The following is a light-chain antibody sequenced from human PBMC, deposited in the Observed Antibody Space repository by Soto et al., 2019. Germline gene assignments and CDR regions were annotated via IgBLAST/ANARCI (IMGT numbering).Light chain of an antibody. CDR2: EVT. CDR1: SSDVGDYKY. V-gene: IGLV2-14*01. Sequence: QCALTQPASVYGSPGQSLTISCTRSSSDVGDYKYVSWYQHSPGKAPKLIIYEVTSRPPGISDRFSGSRSGTTASLTISGLQGQDEADYYCSSWTSSTSWVFGGGTKLTVL. CDR3: SSWTSSTSWV. J-gene: IGLJ3*02.